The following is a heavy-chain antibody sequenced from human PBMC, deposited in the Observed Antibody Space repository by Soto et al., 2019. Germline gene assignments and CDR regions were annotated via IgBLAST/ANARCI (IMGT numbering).Heavy chain of an antibody. CDR2: TSNNGDRT. D-gene: IGHD6-19*01. CDR3: ARPPLYSNGGYFDS. V-gene: IGHV3-23*01. Sequence: GSLRLSCAVSGXTFTDHSMTWVRQAPGKGLEWVSNTSNNGDRTFYADSVKGRFTVSTDRTNNTLYLQMNNIRADDTAAYFCARPPLYSNGGYFDSWGQGTLVTVSP. CDR1: GXTFTDHS. J-gene: IGHJ4*02.